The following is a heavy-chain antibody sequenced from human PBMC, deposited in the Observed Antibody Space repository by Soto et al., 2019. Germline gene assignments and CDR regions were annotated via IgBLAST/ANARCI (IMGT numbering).Heavy chain of an antibody. CDR2: IYSGGST. V-gene: IGHV3-53*04. J-gene: IGHJ6*03. CDR1: GFTVSSNY. Sequence: GGSLRLSCAASGFTVSSNYMSWVRQAPGKGLEWVSVIYSGGSTYYADSVKGRFTISRHNSKNTLYLQMNSLRAEDTAVYYCAREFELVVATITNRGGVYYYYYYMDVWGKGTTVTVSS. CDR3: AREFELVVATITNRGGVYYYYYYMDV. D-gene: IGHD5-12*01.